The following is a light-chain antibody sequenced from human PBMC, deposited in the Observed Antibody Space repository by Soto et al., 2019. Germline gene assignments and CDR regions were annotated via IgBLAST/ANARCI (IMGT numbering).Light chain of an antibody. CDR1: QSVSSSY. J-gene: IGKJ3*01. Sequence: VLTQSPCTLSLSPGERATLSCRASQSVSSSYLAWYQQKPGQSPRLLIYVASSRSTGIPARFSGGGSGTDVNLTISRLEPEDFEVYYCQQDGSALLTFGAGTKVDIK. CDR3: QQDGSALLT. V-gene: IGKV3-20*01. CDR2: VAS.